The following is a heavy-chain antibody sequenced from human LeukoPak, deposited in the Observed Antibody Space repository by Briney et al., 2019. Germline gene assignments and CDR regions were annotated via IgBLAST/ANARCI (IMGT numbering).Heavy chain of an antibody. J-gene: IGHJ5*02. CDR1: GGSFSGYY. D-gene: IGHD2-21*02. Sequence: PSETLSLTCAVYGGSFSGYYWSWIRQPPGKGLEWIGEINHSGSTNYNPSLKSRVIISVDTSKNQLSLKLSTWIDADTAVDYCASHKDIDPVVTATAWWFDPWGQGTLVTVSS. CDR2: INHSGST. CDR3: ASHKDIDPVVTATAWWFDP. V-gene: IGHV4-34*01.